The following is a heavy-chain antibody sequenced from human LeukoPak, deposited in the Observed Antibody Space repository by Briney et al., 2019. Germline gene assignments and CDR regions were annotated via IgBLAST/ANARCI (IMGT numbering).Heavy chain of an antibody. Sequence: GGSLRLSCAGSGFRFDDYGMSWVRQVPGKGLEWVSGITWNGGSTGYADSVKGRFTMSRDNAKNSLYLQMNSLRAEDTALYYCAMKFTRDYYYMDVWDKGTTVIVSS. CDR3: AMKFTRDYYYMDV. D-gene: IGHD2-2*01. J-gene: IGHJ6*03. CDR1: GFRFDDYG. V-gene: IGHV3-20*04. CDR2: ITWNGGST.